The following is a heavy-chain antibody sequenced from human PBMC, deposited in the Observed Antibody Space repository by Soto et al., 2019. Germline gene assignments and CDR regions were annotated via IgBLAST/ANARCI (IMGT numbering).Heavy chain of an antibody. CDR2: GGSGGST. CDR3: VKFRGRAYHYYYMDV. J-gene: IGHJ6*03. D-gene: IGHD3-16*01. CDR1: GCTFSTYG. Sequence: DVQLMESGGGSVQRGGSLRLSCAASGCTFSTYGMTWVRQAPGKGLEWVSYGGSGGSTYYADSVKGRFTISRDNSKNTLYLQMNSLRAEDTAVYHCVKFRGRAYHYYYMDVWGNGTTVTVSS. V-gene: IGHV3-23*01.